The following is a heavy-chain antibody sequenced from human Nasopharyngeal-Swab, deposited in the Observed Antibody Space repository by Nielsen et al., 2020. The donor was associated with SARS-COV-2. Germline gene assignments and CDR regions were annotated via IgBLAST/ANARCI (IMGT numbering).Heavy chain of an antibody. CDR2: IRSKAYGGTT. J-gene: IGHJ4*02. Sequence: GGSLRLSCTASGFTFGDYAMSWFRQAPGKGLEWVGFIRSKAYGGTTEYAASVKGRFTISRDDSKSIAYLQMNSLKTEDTAVYYCPRADVRPAGSGSYYEYPDYWGQGTLVTVSS. CDR1: GFTFGDYA. CDR3: PRADVRPAGSGSYYEYPDY. V-gene: IGHV3-49*03. D-gene: IGHD1-26*01.